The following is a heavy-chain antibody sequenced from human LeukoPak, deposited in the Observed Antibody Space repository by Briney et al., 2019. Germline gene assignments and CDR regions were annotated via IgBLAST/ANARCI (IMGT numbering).Heavy chain of an antibody. Sequence: PSGTLSLTCAASGGSISSSNWWSWVRQPPGKGLEWIGSIYYSGSTYYNPSLKSRVTISVDTPKNQFSLKLSSVTAADTAVYYCARGVTTVDYWGQGTLVTVSS. CDR2: IYYSGST. CDR3: ARGVTTVDY. J-gene: IGHJ4*02. V-gene: IGHV4-4*02. CDR1: GGSISSSNW. D-gene: IGHD4-17*01.